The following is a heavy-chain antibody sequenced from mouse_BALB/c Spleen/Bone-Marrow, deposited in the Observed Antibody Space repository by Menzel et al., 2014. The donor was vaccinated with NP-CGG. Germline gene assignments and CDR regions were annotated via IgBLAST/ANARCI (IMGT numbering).Heavy chain of an antibody. V-gene: IGHV3-1*02. CDR3: ARGGYYGSSYFDY. Sequence: ESGPDLVKPSQSLSLTCTVTGYSITSGYNWHWIQQFPGNRLEWVGYIHYSGSTNYNPSLKSRISITRDTSKNQFFLQLNSVTTEDTATYYCARGGYYGSSYFDYWGQGTTLTVSS. CDR1: GYSITSGYN. D-gene: IGHD1-1*01. CDR2: IHYSGST. J-gene: IGHJ2*01.